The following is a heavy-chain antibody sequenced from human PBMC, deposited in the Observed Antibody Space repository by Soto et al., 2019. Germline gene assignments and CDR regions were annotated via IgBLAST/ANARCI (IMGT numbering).Heavy chain of an antibody. J-gene: IGHJ4*02. V-gene: IGHV1-18*01. CDR1: GYTFKKYG. Sequence: GASVKVSCKASGYTFKKYGISWVRQAPGQGLEWMGWISAHNGFSNYAQKLQGRVTVTTDTSTNTAYMELRSLRSDDTAIYFCARIAVVALAATGGDYWGQGTLVTVSS. CDR3: ARIAVVALAATGGDY. CDR2: ISAHNGFS. D-gene: IGHD2-15*01.